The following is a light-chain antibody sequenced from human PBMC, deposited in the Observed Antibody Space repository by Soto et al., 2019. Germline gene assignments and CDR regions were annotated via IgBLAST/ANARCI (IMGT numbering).Light chain of an antibody. V-gene: IGLV2-14*01. CDR2: DVS. CDR1: SSDVGGYNY. J-gene: IGLJ7*01. Sequence: QSVLTQPASVSGSPGQSITISCTGTSSDVGGYNYVSWYQQHPGKAPKLMIYDVSNRPSGVSNRFSGSKSGNTASLTISGLQAAEDAAYYCSSYTSSSTHAVFGGGTQLTVL. CDR3: SSYTSSSTHAV.